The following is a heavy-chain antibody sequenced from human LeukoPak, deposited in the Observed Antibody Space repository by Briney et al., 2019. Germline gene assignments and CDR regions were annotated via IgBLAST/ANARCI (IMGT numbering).Heavy chain of an antibody. CDR3: ARGHDYYYSGRQSWFDP. V-gene: IGHV4-59*01. D-gene: IGHD3-10*01. CDR1: GGSISDYY. Sequence: PSETLSLICTVSGGSISDYYWTWIRQPPEKGLEWIGYIHSIGGTNYNPSLKSRVTISVDTSKNQFSLKLSSVTAADTAFYYCARGHDYYYSGRQSWFDPWGQGTLVTVSS. J-gene: IGHJ5*02. CDR2: IHSIGGT.